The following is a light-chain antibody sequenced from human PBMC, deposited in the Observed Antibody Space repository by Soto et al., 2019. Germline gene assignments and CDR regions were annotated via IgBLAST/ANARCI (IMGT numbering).Light chain of an antibody. CDR2: GAS. CDR1: PSVSSSY. Sequence: EVVLTQSPGTLSLSPGERAALSCRASPSVSSSYLAWYQQKPGQAPRLLIYGASNRATGIPDRFSGSGSGSDFTITISRLEHEDFAVYYCQQYESSHTFGQGTKLEIK. J-gene: IGKJ2*01. V-gene: IGKV3-20*01. CDR3: QQYESSHT.